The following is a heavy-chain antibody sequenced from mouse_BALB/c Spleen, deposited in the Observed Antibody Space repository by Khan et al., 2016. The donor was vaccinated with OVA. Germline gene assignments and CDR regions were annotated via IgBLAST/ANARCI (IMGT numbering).Heavy chain of an antibody. CDR2: IAPANGET. Sequence: VQLQQSGAELVRPGALVKLSCKASDFNIKDYYMHWVKQRPEQGLEWIGWIAPANGETVYDPKFQGKAIMTADTSSNTAYLQLSSLTSEDTAVYYCARSGYSAWFAYWGQGTLVTVSA. J-gene: IGHJ3*01. CDR1: DFNIKDYY. CDR3: ARSGYSAWFAY. V-gene: IGHV14-1*02.